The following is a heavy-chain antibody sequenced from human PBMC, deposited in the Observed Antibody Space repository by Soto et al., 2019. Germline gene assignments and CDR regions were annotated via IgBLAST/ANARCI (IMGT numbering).Heavy chain of an antibody. D-gene: IGHD3-10*01. Sequence: SETLSLTCAVYGGSFSGYYWSWIRQPPGKGLEWIGEINHSGSTNYNPSLNSRVTMSIDTSANLFSMNLSAVTAADTAIYYCGKGFCGSGGPDVWGPGTLVTVSS. V-gene: IGHV4-34*01. CDR2: INHSGST. CDR3: GKGFCGSGGPDV. J-gene: IGHJ4*02. CDR1: GGSFSGYY.